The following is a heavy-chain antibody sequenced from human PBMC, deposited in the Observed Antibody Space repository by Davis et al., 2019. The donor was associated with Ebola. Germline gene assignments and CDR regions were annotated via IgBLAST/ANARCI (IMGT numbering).Heavy chain of an antibody. D-gene: IGHD4-17*01. CDR2: ISVRRIT. CDR3: AKVHPPTTVTTGWFDP. Sequence: PGGSLRLSCAASGFIFSSYAMSWVRQAPGKGLEWVSSISVRRITYHADSVKVRFTISRDNSKNTLYLQMNSLRAEDTAVYYCAKVHPPTTVTTGWFDPWGQGTLVTVSS. J-gene: IGHJ5*02. V-gene: IGHV3-23*01. CDR1: GFIFSSYA.